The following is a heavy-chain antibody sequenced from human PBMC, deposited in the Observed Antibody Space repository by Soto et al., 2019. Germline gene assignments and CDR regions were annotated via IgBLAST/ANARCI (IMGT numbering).Heavy chain of an antibody. CDR2: RRPDGSDR. CDR1: GFTFTTYC. Sequence: EVQLVESVGGFVQPGGSLRLSCAASGFTFTTYCMSRVRQAPGKGRECVASRRPDGSDRHYVDSGKGRFIISRDNAKNALDLPMTSLRVEDKAVYYCARGGWRWFAPWVQGTLVTVSS. J-gene: IGHJ5*02. D-gene: IGHD2-15*01. CDR3: ARGGWRWFAP. V-gene: IGHV3-7*01.